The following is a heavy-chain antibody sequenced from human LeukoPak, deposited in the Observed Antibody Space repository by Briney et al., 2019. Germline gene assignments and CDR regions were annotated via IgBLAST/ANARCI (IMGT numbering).Heavy chain of an antibody. V-gene: IGHV4-34*01. CDR3: ARYRGPQQLVQRWFDP. D-gene: IGHD6-13*01. Sequence: SETLSLTCAVYGGSFSGYYWSRIRQPPGKGLEWIGEINHSGSTNYNPSLKSRVTISVDTSKNQFSLKLSSVTAADTAVYYCARYRGPQQLVQRWFDPWGQGTLVTVSS. J-gene: IGHJ5*02. CDR1: GGSFSGYY. CDR2: INHSGST.